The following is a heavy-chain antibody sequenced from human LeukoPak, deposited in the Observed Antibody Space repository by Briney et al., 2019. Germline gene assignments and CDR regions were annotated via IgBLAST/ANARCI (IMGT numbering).Heavy chain of an antibody. CDR2: ISNSSSYI. D-gene: IGHD1-26*01. V-gene: IGHV3-21*01. J-gene: IGHJ4*02. CDR1: GFTFSSYS. CDR3: ARVEGAPADY. Sequence: PGGSLRLSCAASGFTFSSYSMNWVRQAPGKGLEWVSSISNSSSYIYYADSVKGRFTISRDNAKNSLYLQMNSLRAEDTAVYYCARVEGAPADYWGQGTLVTVSS.